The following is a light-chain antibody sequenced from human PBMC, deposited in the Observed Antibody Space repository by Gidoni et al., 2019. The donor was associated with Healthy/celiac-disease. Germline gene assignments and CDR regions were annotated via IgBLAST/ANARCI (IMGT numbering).Light chain of an antibody. J-gene: IGKJ2*01. CDR2: KGS. CDR1: QSISSW. V-gene: IGKV1-5*03. Sequence: DIQMTQSPSTLSASVGDRVTITCRASQSISSWLSWYQQKPGKAPKPLIYKGSSLVSGVPSRFSGSGSGTEYTLTISSLQPDDFATYYCQQYNSYSRYTFGQGTKLEIK. CDR3: QQYNSYSRYT.